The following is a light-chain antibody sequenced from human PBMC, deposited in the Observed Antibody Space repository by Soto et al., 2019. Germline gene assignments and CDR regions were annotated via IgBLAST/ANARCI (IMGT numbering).Light chain of an antibody. CDR1: QNILKY. J-gene: IGKJ1*01. CDR2: AAS. V-gene: IGKV1-39*01. Sequence: DIQMTQSPSSVSASVGDRVTITCRASQNILKYLNWYQQKPGKAPNLLISAASNLQSGVPSRFSGSGSGTDFTLTISSLQPEDFATYYCQHSDTTPPWTFGQGTKVEIK. CDR3: QHSDTTPPWT.